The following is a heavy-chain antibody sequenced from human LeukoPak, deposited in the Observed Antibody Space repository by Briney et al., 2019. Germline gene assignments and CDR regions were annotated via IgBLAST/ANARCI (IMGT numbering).Heavy chain of an antibody. V-gene: IGHV1-18*01. CDR2: ISAYNGNT. D-gene: IGHD3-10*01. J-gene: IGHJ6*02. CDR1: GYTFTSYG. CDR3: ARSRGYGSGNGGSPMDV. Sequence: ASVKVSCKASGYTFTSYGISWVRQAPGQGLEWMGWISAYNGNTNYAQKLQGRVTMTTDTSTSTAYMELRSLRSDDTAVYYCARSRGYGSGNGGSPMDVWSQGTTVTVSS.